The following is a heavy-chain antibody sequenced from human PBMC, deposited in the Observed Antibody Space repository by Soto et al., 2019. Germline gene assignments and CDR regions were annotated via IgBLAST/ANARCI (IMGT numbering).Heavy chain of an antibody. CDR1: GYTIANKG. CDR3: ARGVGSGAYYNHYNGFDP. V-gene: IGHV1-18*01. D-gene: IGHD3-10*01. CDR2: INTYNGNT. J-gene: IGHJ5*02. Sequence: VKASSKDPGYTIANKGRRWARQAPKKGLEWMGWINTYNGNTNHAQKLQGRVTMTTDTSTSTAYMALRSLRSDDTAVYYCARGVGSGAYYNHYNGFDPWGQGILGTLSS.